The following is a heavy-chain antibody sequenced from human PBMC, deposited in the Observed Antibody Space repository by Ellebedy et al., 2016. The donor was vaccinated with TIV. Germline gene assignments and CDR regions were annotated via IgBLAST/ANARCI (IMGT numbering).Heavy chain of an antibody. CDR3: ARTTTMPTFGPFDS. J-gene: IGHJ3*01. V-gene: IGHV3-23*01. CDR2: ISGSGGST. CDR1: GCSSGFYFSRHA. D-gene: IGHD3-16*01. Sequence: GESLKISCPASGCSSGFYFSRHAMGWGRQAPGKGREWVSGISGSGGSTDYADSGKGRFTISRDNSKNTLYLQLNNLRAGYTALYSCARTTTMPTFGPFDSWGQGTRVTVSS.